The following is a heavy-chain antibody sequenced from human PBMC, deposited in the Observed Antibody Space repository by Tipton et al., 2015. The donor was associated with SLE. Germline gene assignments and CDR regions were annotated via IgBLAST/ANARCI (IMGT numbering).Heavy chain of an antibody. V-gene: IGHV3-21*01. Sequence: GSLRLSCAASGFTFSSYSMNWVRQAPGKGLEWVSSISGDSNYMYYTDSVKGRFTISRDNAKDSLYLQMNSLRAEDTAVYYCARHQGSSRIFDYWGQGTLVTVSS. J-gene: IGHJ4*02. CDR2: ISGDSNYM. D-gene: IGHD6-13*01. CDR1: GFTFSSYS. CDR3: ARHQGSSRIFDY.